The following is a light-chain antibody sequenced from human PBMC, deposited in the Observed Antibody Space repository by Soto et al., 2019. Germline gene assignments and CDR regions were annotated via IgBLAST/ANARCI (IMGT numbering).Light chain of an antibody. V-gene: IGKV3-20*01. CDR1: QSVNSGY. CDR3: QQNGSSPT. J-gene: IGKJ5*01. Sequence: EIVLTQSPGTLSLSPGERATLSCRASQSVNSGYLDWYPQKPGQAPRLLIYGASSRPTGIPDRFSASRSGTDFTLTISRLEPEDFAVYYCQQNGSSPTFGQGTRLEIK. CDR2: GAS.